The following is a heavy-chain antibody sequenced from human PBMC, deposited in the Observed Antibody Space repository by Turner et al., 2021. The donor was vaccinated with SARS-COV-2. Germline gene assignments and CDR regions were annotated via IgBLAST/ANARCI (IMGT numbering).Heavy chain of an antibody. CDR1: GYTFTSYG. CDR3: ARGDIVVVVASTPGDYFDY. J-gene: IGHJ4*02. Sequence: QVQLGQSGAEVKKPGASVKVSCKASGYTFTSYGISWVRQAPGQGLEWMGWLSAYNGNTNYAQKLQGRVTMTTDTSTSTAYMELRSLRSDDTAVYYCARGDIVVVVASTPGDYFDYWGQGTLVTVSS. V-gene: IGHV1-18*01. CDR2: LSAYNGNT. D-gene: IGHD2-15*01.